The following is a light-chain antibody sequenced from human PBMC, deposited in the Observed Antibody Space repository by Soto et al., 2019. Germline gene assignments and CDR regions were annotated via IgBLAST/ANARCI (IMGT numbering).Light chain of an antibody. CDR3: QQYNVYPWT. J-gene: IGKJ1*01. Sequence: DLPMTQSPSTLSASVGDRVTITCRASQSISSWLAWYQQKAGEAPKLLIYKASSLESGVPSRFGGSGSGTEFTLTISSLQSDDFATYYCQQYNVYPWTFGQGTKVEIK. V-gene: IGKV1-5*03. CDR1: QSISSW. CDR2: KAS.